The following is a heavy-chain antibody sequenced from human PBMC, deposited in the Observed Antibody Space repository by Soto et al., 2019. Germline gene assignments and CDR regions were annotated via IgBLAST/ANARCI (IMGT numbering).Heavy chain of an antibody. D-gene: IGHD6-13*01. CDR3: TTDGPGSVAAALFDAFDI. CDR2: IKSKTDGGTT. CDR1: GYTFTSYD. Sequence: SCKASGYTFTSYDINWVRQAPGKGLEWVGRIKSKTDGGTTDYAAPVKGRFTISRDDSKNTLYLQMNSLKTEDTAVYYCTTDGPGSVAAALFDAFDIWGQGTMVTVSS. J-gene: IGHJ3*02. V-gene: IGHV3-15*01.